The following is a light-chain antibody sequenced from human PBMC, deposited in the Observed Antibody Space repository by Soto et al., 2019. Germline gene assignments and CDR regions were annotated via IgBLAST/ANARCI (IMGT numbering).Light chain of an antibody. J-gene: IGLJ2*01. Sequence: QSALTQPASVSGSPGQSITISCTGTSSDVGSYNLVSWYQQHPGKAPKLMIYEGSKRPSGVSNRFSGSKSGNTASLTISGLQAEDEADYYCCSYAGSSISVVFGGATKLTVL. CDR3: CSYAGSSISVV. V-gene: IGLV2-23*01. CDR2: EGS. CDR1: SSDVGSYNL.